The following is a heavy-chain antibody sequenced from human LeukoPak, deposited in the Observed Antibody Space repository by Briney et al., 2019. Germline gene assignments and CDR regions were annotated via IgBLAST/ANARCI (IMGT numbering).Heavy chain of an antibody. CDR2: TYSGGNT. V-gene: IGHV3-66*01. D-gene: IGHD3-16*01. Sequence: GGSLRLSCAASGFTVTTNYMSWVRQAPGKGLEWVSVTYSGGNTYYADSVKGRFTISRDNAKNSLYLQMNSLRAEDTAVYYCARDVGDLLPDAFDIWGQGTMVTVSS. CDR1: GFTVTTNY. CDR3: ARDVGDLLPDAFDI. J-gene: IGHJ3*02.